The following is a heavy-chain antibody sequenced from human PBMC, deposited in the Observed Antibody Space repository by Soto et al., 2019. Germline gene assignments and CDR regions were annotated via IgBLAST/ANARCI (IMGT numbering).Heavy chain of an antibody. CDR2: ISGSGGNT. CDR3: AKLGMTTINRDY. J-gene: IGHJ4*02. D-gene: IGHD5-12*01. CDR1: GFSFDTYA. V-gene: IGHV3-23*01. Sequence: EAQLLESGGGLVQPGGSLRVSCAASGFSFDTYAMNWVRQAPGKGLEWVSTISGSGGNTYYADSVKGRFTISRDNSKNILYLQMTSLRAEDTALYYCAKLGMTTINRDYWGQGTQVTVSS.